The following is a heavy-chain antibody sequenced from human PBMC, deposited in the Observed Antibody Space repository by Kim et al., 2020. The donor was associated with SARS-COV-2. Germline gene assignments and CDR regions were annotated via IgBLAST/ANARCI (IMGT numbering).Heavy chain of an antibody. CDR2: IYYTGTT. CDR1: GGSISSSDYY. Sequence: SETLSLTCTVSGGSISSSDYYWGWIRQPPGKGLEWIGSIYYTGTTYYNPSLKSRVTISVDTSKNQFSLKLSSVTDATVYSCARHGCTGGVCYFDPWGQGTLVTVSS. D-gene: IGHD2-8*02. V-gene: IGHV4-39*01. J-gene: IGHJ5*02. CDR3: ARHGCTGGVCYFDP.